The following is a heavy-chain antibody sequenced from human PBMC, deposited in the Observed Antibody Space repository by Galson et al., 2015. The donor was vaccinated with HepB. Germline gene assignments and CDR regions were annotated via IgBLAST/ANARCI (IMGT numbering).Heavy chain of an antibody. J-gene: IGHJ4*02. V-gene: IGHV3-23*01. Sequence: SLRLSCAASGLTFTNYAMSWVRQAPGKGLEWVSGIYPDGHITYYADSVKGRFTISRDDSKNTVYLQMNSVRVEDTAVYFCAKDFCRADNCGPFDYWGQGTLVTVSS. CDR3: AKDFCRADNCGPFDY. D-gene: IGHD2-15*01. CDR2: IYPDGHIT. CDR1: GLTFTNYA.